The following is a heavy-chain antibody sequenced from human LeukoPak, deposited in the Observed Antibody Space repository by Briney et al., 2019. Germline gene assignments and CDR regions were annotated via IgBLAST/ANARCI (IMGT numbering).Heavy chain of an antibody. Sequence: PSETLSLTCTVSGGSLSANNYWAWIRQPPGKGLEWLGSTSHSGRPYYNPSFESRVTIYLDMSKNQFSLRLTSMTAADTAMYYCAREGGSLSVADFWGQGTLVTVSS. V-gene: IGHV4-39*07. CDR3: AREGGSLSVADF. CDR2: TSHSGRP. J-gene: IGHJ4*02. D-gene: IGHD1-26*01. CDR1: GGSLSANNY.